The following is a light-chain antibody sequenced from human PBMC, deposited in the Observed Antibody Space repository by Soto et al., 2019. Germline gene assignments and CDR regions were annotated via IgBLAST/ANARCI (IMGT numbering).Light chain of an antibody. CDR3: QQYGSSLFT. J-gene: IGKJ5*01. CDR2: GAS. V-gene: IGKV3-20*01. CDR1: QGIGDT. Sequence: EVVMTQSPATLSVSPGEGVTLSGMASQGIGDTLAWYQHKPGQAPRLLIYGASSRATGIPDRFSGSGSGTDFTLTISRLEPEDFAVYYCQQYGSSLFTFGQGTRLEIK.